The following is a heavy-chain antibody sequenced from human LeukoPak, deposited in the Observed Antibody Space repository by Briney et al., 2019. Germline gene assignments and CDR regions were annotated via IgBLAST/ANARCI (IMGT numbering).Heavy chain of an antibody. CDR2: ISSSSSYI. Sequence: GGSLRLSCAASGFTFSSYSMNWVRQAPGKGLEWVSSISSSSSYIYYADSVKGRFTISRDNAKNSLYLQMNSLRAEDTAVDYWARGGGRNYYGSGSYYKLFDYWGQGTLVTVSS. CDR3: ARGGGRNYYGSGSYYKLFDY. V-gene: IGHV3-21*01. CDR1: GFTFSSYS. D-gene: IGHD3-10*01. J-gene: IGHJ4*02.